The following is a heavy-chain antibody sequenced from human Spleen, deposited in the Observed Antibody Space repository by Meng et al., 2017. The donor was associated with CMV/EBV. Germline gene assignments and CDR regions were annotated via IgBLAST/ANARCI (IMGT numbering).Heavy chain of an antibody. CDR1: GFTFNTYA. V-gene: IGHV3-30*04. D-gene: IGHD3-22*01. CDR3: VRDQGGESMIAVLIERFGMDV. J-gene: IGHJ6*02. Sequence: GESLKISCAASGFTFNTYAMHWVRQAPGKGLEWVAVISYDGSNKYTADSVQGRLTISRDNSKNNLYLQMNSLTVEDTAVYYCVRDQGGESMIAVLIERFGMDVWGQGTTVPVS. CDR2: ISYDGSNK.